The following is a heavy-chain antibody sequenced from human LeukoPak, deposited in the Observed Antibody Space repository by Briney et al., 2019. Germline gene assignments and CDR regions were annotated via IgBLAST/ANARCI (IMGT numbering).Heavy chain of an antibody. D-gene: IGHD6-13*01. V-gene: IGHV3-30-3*01. CDR1: GFTFSSYA. J-gene: IGHJ4*02. CDR2: ISYDGSNK. Sequence: GRSLRLSCAASGFTFSSYAMHWIRQAPGKGLEWVAVISYDGSNKYYADSVKGRFTISRDNSKNTLYLQMNSLRAEDTAVYYCARGSQVAAGKYYFDYWGQGTLVTVSS. CDR3: ARGSQVAAGKYYFDY.